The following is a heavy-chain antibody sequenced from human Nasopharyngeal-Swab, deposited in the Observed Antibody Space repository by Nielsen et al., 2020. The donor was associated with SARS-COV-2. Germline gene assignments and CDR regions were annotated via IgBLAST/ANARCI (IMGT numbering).Heavy chain of an antibody. J-gene: IGHJ4*02. CDR2: INPSGGST. Sequence: ASVKVSCKASGYTFTSYYMHWVRQAPGQGLEWMGIINPSGGSTSYAQKFQGRVTVTRDTSTSTVYMELSSLRSEDTAVYYCAREGYCSGGSCYSGVDYWGQGTLVTVSS. CDR1: GYTFTSYY. CDR3: AREGYCSGGSCYSGVDY. V-gene: IGHV1-46*01. D-gene: IGHD2-15*01.